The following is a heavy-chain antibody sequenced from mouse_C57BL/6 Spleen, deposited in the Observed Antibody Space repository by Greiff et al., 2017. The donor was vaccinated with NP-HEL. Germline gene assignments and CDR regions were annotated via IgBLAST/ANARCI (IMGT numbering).Heavy chain of an antibody. Sequence: EVKLMESGGGLVKPGGSLKLSCAASGFTFSSYAMSWVRQTPEKRLEWVATISDGGSYTYYPDNVKGRFTISRDNAKNNLYLQMSHLKSEDTAMYYCARADYDYGAWFAYWGQGTLVTVSA. CDR3: ARADYDYGAWFAY. CDR2: ISDGGSYT. CDR1: GFTFSSYA. V-gene: IGHV5-4*03. J-gene: IGHJ3*01. D-gene: IGHD2-4*01.